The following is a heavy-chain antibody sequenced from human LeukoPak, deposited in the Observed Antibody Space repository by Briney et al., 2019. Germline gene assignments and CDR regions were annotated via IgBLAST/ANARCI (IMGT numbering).Heavy chain of an antibody. D-gene: IGHD6-6*01. V-gene: IGHV3-7*05. J-gene: IGHJ4*02. CDR1: GFTFSSIW. CDR2: IKEDGSEK. CDR3: ARGGRVFDS. Sequence: GGSLRVSCAASGFTFSSIWMTWVRQTPGRGLEWVANIKEDGSEKDYVDSTKGRFTISRDNAKNSLYLQMNSLRVEDTAVYYCARGGRVFDSWGQGTLVTVSS.